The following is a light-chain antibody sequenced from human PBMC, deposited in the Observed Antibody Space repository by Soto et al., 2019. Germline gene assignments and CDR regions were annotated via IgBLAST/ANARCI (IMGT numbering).Light chain of an antibody. Sequence: DIQMTQSPPSLSAPVCDRVTITCRASQTISDYLHWYQQKPGKAPTLLIYGSSSLQTGVPPRFSGSGSGTEFTLTISSLQPEDFGTYYCQQTYDSLVSFGGGTKV. CDR1: QTISDY. J-gene: IGKJ4*01. V-gene: IGKV1-39*01. CDR3: QQTYDSLVS. CDR2: GSS.